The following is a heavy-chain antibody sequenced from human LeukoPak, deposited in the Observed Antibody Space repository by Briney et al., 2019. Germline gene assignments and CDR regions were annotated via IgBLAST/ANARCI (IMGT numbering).Heavy chain of an antibody. V-gene: IGHV1-69*13. D-gene: IGHD1-26*01. J-gene: IGHJ4*02. CDR3: AREWEPEVGYFDY. Sequence: SVKVSCKASGGTFSSYAISWVRQAPGQGLEWMGGIIPIFGTANYAQKFQGRVTITSDESTSTAYMELSSLRSEDTAVYYCAREWEPEVGYFDYWGQGTLVTVSS. CDR1: GGTFSSYA. CDR2: IIPIFGTA.